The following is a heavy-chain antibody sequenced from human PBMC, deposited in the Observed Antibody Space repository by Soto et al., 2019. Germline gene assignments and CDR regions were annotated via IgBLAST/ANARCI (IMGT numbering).Heavy chain of an antibody. D-gene: IGHD3-22*01. Sequence: GASVKVSCKASGYTFTGYYMHWVRQAPGQGLEWMGWINPNSGGANYAQKFQGWVTMTRDTSISTAYMELSRLRSDDTAVYYCARGDQYYYDSSGQTSIFDYWGQGTLVTVSS. CDR3: ARGDQYYYDSSGQTSIFDY. CDR1: GYTFTGYY. J-gene: IGHJ4*02. V-gene: IGHV1-2*04. CDR2: INPNSGGA.